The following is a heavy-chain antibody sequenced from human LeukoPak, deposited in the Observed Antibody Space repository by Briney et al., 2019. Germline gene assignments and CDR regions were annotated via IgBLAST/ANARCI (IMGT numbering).Heavy chain of an antibody. CDR1: GYSISSGYY. CDR3: ASFTVVTQY. J-gene: IGHJ4*02. D-gene: IGHD4-23*01. V-gene: IGHV4-38-2*02. CDR2: IYHSGST. Sequence: SETLSLTCTVSGYSISSGYYWGWIRQPPGKGLGWIGSIYHSGSTYYNPSLKSRVTISVDTSKNQFSLKLSSVTAADTAVYYCASFTVVTQYWGQGTLVTVSS.